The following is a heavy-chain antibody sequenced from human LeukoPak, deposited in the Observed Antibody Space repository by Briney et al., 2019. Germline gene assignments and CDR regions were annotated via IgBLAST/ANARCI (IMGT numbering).Heavy chain of an antibody. J-gene: IGHJ4*02. D-gene: IGHD4/OR15-4a*01. Sequence: PSETLSLTCAVSGYSISSGYYWGWIRQPPGKGREWIGSMYHSGSTYYNPSLKSRVTLSVDTSKNQFSLKLSSVTAAGTDVYYCARRMGASSFDYWGRNTLVTVSS. CDR2: MYHSGST. CDR1: GYSISSGYY. V-gene: IGHV4-38-2*01. CDR3: ARRMGASSFDY.